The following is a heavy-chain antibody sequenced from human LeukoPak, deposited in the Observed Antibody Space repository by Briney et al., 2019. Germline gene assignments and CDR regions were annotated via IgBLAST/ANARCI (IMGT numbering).Heavy chain of an antibody. V-gene: IGHV1-24*01. Sequence: ASVKVSCKVSGYTLSELSMHWVRQAPGKGLEWMGGFDPEEGETIYAQKFQDRVTITADEATSTAYMELSRLRTDDTAVYYCARVKSPGEKHPGYYYMDVWGKGTTVTVSS. J-gene: IGHJ6*03. D-gene: IGHD3-16*01. CDR2: FDPEEGET. CDR1: GYTLSELS. CDR3: ARVKSPGEKHPGYYYMDV.